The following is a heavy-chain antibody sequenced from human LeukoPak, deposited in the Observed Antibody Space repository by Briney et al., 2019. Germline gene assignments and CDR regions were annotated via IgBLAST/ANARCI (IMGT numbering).Heavy chain of an antibody. CDR3: TRGVLMGSYYYYFYGMDV. J-gene: IGHJ6*02. D-gene: IGHD1-26*01. V-gene: IGHV3-53*01. CDR2: IYSGGST. CDR1: GFTVSSNY. Sequence: PGGSLRLSCAASGFTVSSNYMSWVRQAPGKGLEWVSIIYSGGSTYYADSVKGRFTISRDNSKNTLYLQMNSLRAEDTAVYYCTRGVLMGSYYYYFYGMDVWGQGTTFTVSS.